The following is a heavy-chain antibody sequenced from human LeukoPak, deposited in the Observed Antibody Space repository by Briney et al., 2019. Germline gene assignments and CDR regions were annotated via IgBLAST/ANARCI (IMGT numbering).Heavy chain of an antibody. J-gene: IGHJ4*02. V-gene: IGHV4-4*02. CDR3: ARSYSSYSSHFDY. CDR2: IYHSGST. Sequence: SETLSLTCAVSGGSISSSNWWSWVRQPPGKGLEWIGEIYHSGSTNYNPSLKSRVTFSVDKSKNRFSLKLSSVTAADTAVYYCARSYSSYSSHFDYWGQGTLVTVSS. CDR1: GGSISSSNW. D-gene: IGHD4-11*01.